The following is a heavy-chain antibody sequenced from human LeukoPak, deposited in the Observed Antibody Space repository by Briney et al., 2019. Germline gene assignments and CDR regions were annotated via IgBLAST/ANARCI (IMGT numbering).Heavy chain of an antibody. J-gene: IGHJ4*02. D-gene: IGHD3-22*01. V-gene: IGHV4-31*03. Sequence: SETLSLTCTVSGGSISSGGYYWSWIRQHPGKGLEWIGYIYYSGSTYYNPSLKSRVTISVDTSKNQFSLKLSSVTAADTAIYYCARENPSGYYNRPIDYWGQGTLVTVSS. CDR3: ARENPSGYYNRPIDY. CDR1: GGSISSGGYY. CDR2: IYYSGST.